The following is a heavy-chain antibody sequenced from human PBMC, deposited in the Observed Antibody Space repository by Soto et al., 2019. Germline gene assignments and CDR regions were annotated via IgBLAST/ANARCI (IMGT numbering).Heavy chain of an antibody. CDR2: IYPGDSDT. CDR1: GYSFTSYW. CDR3: ARSHYYDSSGYSPYYYGMDV. Sequence: GESLKISCKGSGYSFTSYWIGWVRQMPGKGLEWMGIIYPGDSDTRYSPSFQGQVTIPADKSISTAYLQWSSLKASDTAMYYCARSHYYDSSGYSPYYYGMDVWGQGTTVTVSS. V-gene: IGHV5-51*01. D-gene: IGHD3-22*01. J-gene: IGHJ6*02.